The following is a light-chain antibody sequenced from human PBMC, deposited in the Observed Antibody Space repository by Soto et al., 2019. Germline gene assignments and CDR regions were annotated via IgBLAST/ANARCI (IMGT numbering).Light chain of an antibody. CDR2: GAS. V-gene: IGKV1-39*01. CDR1: QSISSY. Sequence: EMPQSPSSLSASVGDRVTITCRASQSISSYLNWYQQRPGKAPKFLIFGASNLQSGVPSRFSGSGSGTDFTLTISSLQPEDSATYYCQQSYGSPTFGGGTKVEIK. CDR3: QQSYGSPT. J-gene: IGKJ4*01.